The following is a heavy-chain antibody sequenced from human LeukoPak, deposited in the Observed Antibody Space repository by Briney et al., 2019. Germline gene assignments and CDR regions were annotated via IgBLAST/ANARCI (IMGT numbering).Heavy chain of an antibody. V-gene: IGHV4-34*01. Sequence: SETLSLTCTVSGGSISSYYWSWIRQPPGKGLEWIGEINHSGSTNYNPSLKSRVTISVDTSKNQFSLKLSSVTAADTAVYYCARGGYYDSSGYYYYWGQGTLVTVSS. CDR1: GGSISSYY. CDR2: INHSGST. J-gene: IGHJ4*02. D-gene: IGHD3-22*01. CDR3: ARGGYYDSSGYYYY.